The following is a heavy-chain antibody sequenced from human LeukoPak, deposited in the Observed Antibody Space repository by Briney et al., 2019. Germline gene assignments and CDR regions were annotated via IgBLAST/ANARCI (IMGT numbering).Heavy chain of an antibody. Sequence: PSETLSLTCAVYGGSFSGYYWSWIRQPPGKGLEWIGEINHSGSTNYNPSLKSRVTISVDTSKNQFSLKPSSVTAADTAVYYCARVNTAMVKIIDYWGQGTLVTVSS. CDR3: ARVNTAMVKIIDY. CDR1: GGSFSGYY. CDR2: INHSGST. D-gene: IGHD5-18*01. V-gene: IGHV4-34*01. J-gene: IGHJ4*02.